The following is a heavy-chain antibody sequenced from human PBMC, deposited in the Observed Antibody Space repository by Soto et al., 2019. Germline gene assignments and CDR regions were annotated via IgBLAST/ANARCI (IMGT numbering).Heavy chain of an antibody. V-gene: IGHV3-66*01. CDR1: GFTVSSNY. CDR2: IYSGGST. CDR3: ARERILSPLYY. D-gene: IGHD2-8*02. J-gene: IGHJ4*02. Sequence: EVQLVESGGGLVQPGGSLRLSCAVSGFTVSSNYMSWVRQAPGKGLEWVSVIYSGGSTYYADSVKGRFTISRDNSKNTLYLQMNSLRTEDTAVYYCARERILSPLYYWGQGTLVTVSS.